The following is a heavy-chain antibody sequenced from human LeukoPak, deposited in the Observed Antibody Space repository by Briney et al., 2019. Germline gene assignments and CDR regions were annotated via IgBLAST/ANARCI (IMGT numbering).Heavy chain of an antibody. CDR1: GFTFTSSA. CDR3: ARPRGCGSSRCNNFDY. J-gene: IGHJ4*02. V-gene: IGHV1-58*02. Sequence: SVKVSCKASGFTFTSSAMQWVRQARGQRLEWIGWIVVGSGNTNYAQKFQERVTITRDMSTSTAYMELSSLRSEDTAVYYCARPRGCGSSRCNNFDYWGQGTLVTVSS. D-gene: IGHD2-2*01. CDR2: IVVGSGNT.